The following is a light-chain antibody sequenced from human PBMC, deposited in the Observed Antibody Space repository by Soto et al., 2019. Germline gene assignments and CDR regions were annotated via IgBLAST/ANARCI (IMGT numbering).Light chain of an antibody. CDR1: QSVSTNY. CDR3: QQDGSSPPT. V-gene: IGKV3-20*01. CDR2: GAS. J-gene: IGKJ1*01. Sequence: EIVLTQSPGTLSLSPGERATLSCRASQSVSTNYLAWYQRKPGQAPRLLIYGASSRATDIPYRFSGSGSGTDFTLAITRPEPEDFGVDSCQQDGSSPPTFGQGTKVDIK.